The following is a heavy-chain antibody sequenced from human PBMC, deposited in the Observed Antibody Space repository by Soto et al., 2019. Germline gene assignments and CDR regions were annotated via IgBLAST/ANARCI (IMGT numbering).Heavy chain of an antibody. D-gene: IGHD2-8*01. CDR1: GSSINNYY. CDR3: TRDTYGGGI. Sequence: SVSLSLTCTVCGSSINNYYWSWIRQPPGKGLEWIAYIYYNGNTNYNPSLQSRATISVDTSNNQVSLELRSVTTADTAVYFCTRDTYGGGIWGQGTMVT. V-gene: IGHV4-59*01. CDR2: IYYNGNT. J-gene: IGHJ3*02.